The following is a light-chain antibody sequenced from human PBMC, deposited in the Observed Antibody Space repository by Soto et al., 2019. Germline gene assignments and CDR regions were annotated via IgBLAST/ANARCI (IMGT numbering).Light chain of an antibody. Sequence: QSVLTQPASVSGSPGQAITISCSGSSSDVGAHNFVSWYQHHPGKAPKLMIYEVSNRPSGVSNRFSGSKSGNTASLTISGLQAGDEADYYCNSYTSSNTSVFGSGTKVTVL. CDR3: NSYTSSNTSV. V-gene: IGLV2-14*01. CDR1: SSDVGAHNF. J-gene: IGLJ1*01. CDR2: EVS.